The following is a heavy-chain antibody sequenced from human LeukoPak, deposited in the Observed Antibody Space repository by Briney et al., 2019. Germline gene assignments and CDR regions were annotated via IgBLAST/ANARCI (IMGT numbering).Heavy chain of an antibody. V-gene: IGHV4-34*01. CDR3: ARDSSLLVGAWYNWFDP. D-gene: IGHD1-26*01. CDR1: GGSFSGYY. CDR2: INHSGST. J-gene: IGHJ5*02. Sequence: PSETLSLTCAVYGGSFSGYYWSWIRQPPGKGLEWIGEINHSGSTNYNPSLKSRVTISVDTSKNQFSLKLSSVTAADTAVYYCARDSSLLVGAWYNWFDPWSQGTLVTVSS.